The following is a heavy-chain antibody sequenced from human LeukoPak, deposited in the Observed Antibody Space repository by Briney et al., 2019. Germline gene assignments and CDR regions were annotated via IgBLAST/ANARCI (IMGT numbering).Heavy chain of an antibody. J-gene: IGHJ4*02. V-gene: IGHV4-34*01. D-gene: IGHD3-3*01. CDR3: ARVPPRFLEPFDY. Sequence: SETLSLTCAVYGGSFSGYYWSWIRQPPGKGLEWIGEINHSGSTNYNPSLKSRVTISVDTSKNQFSLTLSSVTAADTAVYYCARVPPRFLEPFDYWGQGTLVTVSS. CDR2: INHSGST. CDR1: GGSFSGYY.